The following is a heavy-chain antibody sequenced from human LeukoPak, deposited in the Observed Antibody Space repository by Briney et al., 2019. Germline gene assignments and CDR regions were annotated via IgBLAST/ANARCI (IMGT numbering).Heavy chain of an antibody. V-gene: IGHV4-39*01. Sequence: SETLSLTCTVSGGSIGSSSYYWGWIRQPPGKGLEWIGSIYYSGSTYYNPSLKSRVTISVDTSKNQFSLKLSSVTAADTAVYYCARHGISLGYCSSTSCPTPDAFDIWGQGTMVTVSS. CDR3: ARHGISLGYCSSTSCPTPDAFDI. CDR1: GGSIGSSSYY. J-gene: IGHJ3*02. CDR2: IYYSGST. D-gene: IGHD2-2*01.